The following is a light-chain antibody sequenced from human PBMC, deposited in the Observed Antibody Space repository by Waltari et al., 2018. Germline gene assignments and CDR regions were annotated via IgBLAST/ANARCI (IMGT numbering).Light chain of an antibody. CDR2: RDR. CDR3: QSADSSGTYPVV. J-gene: IGLJ2*01. CDR1: ALPKQY. V-gene: IGLV3-25*03. Sequence: SYELTQPPSVSVSPGQTARITCSGDALPKQYAYWYQQKAGQAPVLVIYRDRERPSGLPERVSGSSSGTTVTLTISGVQAEDEADYYCQSADSSGTYPVVFGGGTKLTVL.